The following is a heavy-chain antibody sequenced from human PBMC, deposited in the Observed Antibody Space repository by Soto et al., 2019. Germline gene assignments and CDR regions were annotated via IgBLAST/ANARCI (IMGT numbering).Heavy chain of an antibody. CDR1: GFTFSSYG. J-gene: IGHJ4*02. Sequence: QVQLVESGGGVVQPGRSLRLSCAASGFTFSSYGMHWVRQAPGKGLEWVAVISHDGSNKYYADSVKGRFIISRDNSKNTRYLQMNSLRAEDTAVYYCAKVVEHRWLRGVGYWGQGTLVTVSS. D-gene: IGHD5-18*01. CDR2: ISHDGSNK. V-gene: IGHV3-30*18. CDR3: AKVVEHRWLRGVGY.